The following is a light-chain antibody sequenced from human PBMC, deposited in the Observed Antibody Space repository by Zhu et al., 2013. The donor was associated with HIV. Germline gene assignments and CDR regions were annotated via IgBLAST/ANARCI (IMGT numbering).Light chain of an antibody. CDR2: AAS. Sequence: DIQMTQSPSSLSASVGDRVTITCRASQSISSYLNWYQQKPGKAPKLLIYAASSLQSGVPSRFSGSGSGTDFTLTISSLQPEDFATYYCLQSNSYPRTFGQGTRLGDQT. CDR3: LQSNSYPRT. V-gene: IGKV1-39*01. J-gene: IGKJ2*02. CDR1: QSISSY.